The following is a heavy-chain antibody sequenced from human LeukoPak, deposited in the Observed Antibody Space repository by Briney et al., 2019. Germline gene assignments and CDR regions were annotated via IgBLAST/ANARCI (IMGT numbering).Heavy chain of an antibody. CDR1: GVSISGYY. CDR2: IYHSGTI. Sequence: SETLSLTCTVSGVSISGYYWNWIRQSPEKGLEWIGYIYHSGTINFNPSLKARVTMSIDTSKNQFSLKLSSVTAADTAVYYCARMLAARPDDDRWGQGTLVTVSS. J-gene: IGHJ5*02. CDR3: ARMLAARPDDDR. V-gene: IGHV4-59*01. D-gene: IGHD6-6*01.